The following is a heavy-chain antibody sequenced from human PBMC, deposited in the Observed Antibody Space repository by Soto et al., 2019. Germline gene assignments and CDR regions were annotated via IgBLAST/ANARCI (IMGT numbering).Heavy chain of an antibody. V-gene: IGHV4-4*07. CDR3: ATIVGANDY. D-gene: IGHD1-26*01. J-gene: IGHJ4*02. CDR2: IYSSGSA. Sequence: SETLSLTCTVSRASIYTYSWTWIRQPAGKGLQWIGHIYSSGSANYSPSLKSRVSMSVDSSKNQISLKLNSVTAADAAVYYCATIVGANDYWGQGTLVTVSS. CDR1: RASIYTYS.